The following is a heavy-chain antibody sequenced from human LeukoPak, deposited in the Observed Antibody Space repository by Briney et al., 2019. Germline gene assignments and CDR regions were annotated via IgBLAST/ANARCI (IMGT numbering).Heavy chain of an antibody. CDR2: IYENGGTT. D-gene: IGHD3-9*01. Sequence: GGSLRLSCVGSGFTFRSHAMSWVRQAPEKGLEFVSGIYENGGTTYYADSVKGRFTISRDNSKNTLYLQMNGLRAEDTAVYYCAKERRRVLRYFDWLGYNWFDPWGQGTLVTVSS. CDR1: GFTFRSHA. V-gene: IGHV3-23*01. J-gene: IGHJ5*02. CDR3: AKERRRVLRYFDWLGYNWFDP.